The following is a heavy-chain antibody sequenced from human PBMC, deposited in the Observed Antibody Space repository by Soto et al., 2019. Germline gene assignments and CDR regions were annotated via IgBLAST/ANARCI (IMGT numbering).Heavy chain of an antibody. D-gene: IGHD2-21*01. CDR2: ISYDGSNK. V-gene: IGHV3-30*18. Sequence: GGSLRLSCAASGFTFSSYGMHWVRQAPGKGLEWVAVISYDGSNKYYADSVKGRFTISRDNSKNTLYLQMNSLRAEDTAVYYCAKDASHIVVVIAKVLDYSGQGTLVTVSS. J-gene: IGHJ4*02. CDR1: GFTFSSYG. CDR3: AKDASHIVVVIAKVLDY.